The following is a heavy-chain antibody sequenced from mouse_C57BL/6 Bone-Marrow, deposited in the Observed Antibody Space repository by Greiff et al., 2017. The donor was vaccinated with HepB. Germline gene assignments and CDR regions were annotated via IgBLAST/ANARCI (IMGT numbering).Heavy chain of an antibody. V-gene: IGHV3-6*01. CDR2: ISYDGSN. D-gene: IGHD2-2*01. Sequence: EVKVEESGPGLVKPSQSLSLTCSVTGYSITSGYYWNWIRQFPGNKLEWMGYISYDGSNNYNPSLKNRISITRDTSKNQFFLKLNSVTTEDTATYYCARGGYAPFAYWGQGTLVTVSA. CDR3: ARGGYAPFAY. CDR1: GYSITSGYY. J-gene: IGHJ3*01.